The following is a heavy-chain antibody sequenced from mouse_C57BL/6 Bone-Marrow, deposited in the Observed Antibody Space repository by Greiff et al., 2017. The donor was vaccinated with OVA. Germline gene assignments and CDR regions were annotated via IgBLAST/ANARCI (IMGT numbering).Heavy chain of an antibody. J-gene: IGHJ2*01. V-gene: IGHV14-4*01. CDR1: GFNIKDDY. CDR3: TTDRD. Sequence: VQLQQSGAELVRPGASVKLSCTASGFNIKDDYMHWVKERPEQGLEWIGWIDPENGDTEYASKFQGKATITADTSSKTVYLHRSRLTSEDTAVYYCTTDRDWGQGTTLTVSS. CDR2: IDPENGDT.